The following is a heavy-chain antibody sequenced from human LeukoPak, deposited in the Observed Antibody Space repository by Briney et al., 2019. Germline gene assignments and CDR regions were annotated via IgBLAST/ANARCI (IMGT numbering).Heavy chain of an antibody. Sequence: SETLSLTCTVSGGSISSSSYYWGWIRQPPGKGLEWIGSIYYSGSTYYNPSLKSRVTISVDTSKNQFSLKLSSVTAADTAVYYCARDSWVSGWYLGGGMDVWGKGTTVTVSS. CDR3: ARDSWVSGWYLGGGMDV. D-gene: IGHD6-19*01. CDR1: GGSISSSSYY. CDR2: IYYSGST. V-gene: IGHV4-39*07. J-gene: IGHJ6*04.